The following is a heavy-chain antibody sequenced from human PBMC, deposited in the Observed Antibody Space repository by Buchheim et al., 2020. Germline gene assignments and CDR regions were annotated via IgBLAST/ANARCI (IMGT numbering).Heavy chain of an antibody. CDR2: ISDSCSYI. D-gene: IGHD3-22*01. Sequence: QVQLVEFGGGLVKPGGSLRLSCAASGFTFSDYYMSWIRQAPGKGLDGVSYISDSCSYISYAGSVKGRFTISSDNARKSLFLQMDSLRVDDTAVYYCARGYYFDSRSLDYWGQGTL. V-gene: IGHV3-11*06. J-gene: IGHJ4*02. CDR3: ARGYYFDSRSLDY. CDR1: GFTFSDYY.